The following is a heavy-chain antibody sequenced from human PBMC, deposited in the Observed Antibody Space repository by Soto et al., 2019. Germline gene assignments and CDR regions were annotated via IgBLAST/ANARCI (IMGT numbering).Heavy chain of an antibody. CDR1: GDSVSGNSAA. D-gene: IGHD3-22*01. CDR3: ARVPLDSSGYHPSYYYYYGMDV. V-gene: IGHV6-1*01. Sequence: SQTLSLTCAISGDSVSGNSAAWNWIRQSPSRGLEWLGRTYYRSKWYNDYAVSVKSRITINPDTSKNQFSLQLNSVTPEDTAVYYCARVPLDSSGYHPSYYYYYGMDVWGQGTTVTVSS. CDR2: TYYRSKWYN. J-gene: IGHJ6*02.